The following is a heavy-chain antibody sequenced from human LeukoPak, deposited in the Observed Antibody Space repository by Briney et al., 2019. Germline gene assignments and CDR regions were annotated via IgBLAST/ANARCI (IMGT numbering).Heavy chain of an antibody. Sequence: SETLSLTCTVSGYSLSSGYYWGWIRQPPGKGLEWIGSIYHSGSTYYNPSLKSRVTISVDTSKDQFSLKLSSVTAADTAVYYCATALWGGDCYPDYWGREPLVTVPS. J-gene: IGHJ4*02. CDR2: IYHSGST. V-gene: IGHV4-38-2*02. CDR3: ATALWGGDCYPDY. CDR1: GYSLSSGYY. D-gene: IGHD2-21*02.